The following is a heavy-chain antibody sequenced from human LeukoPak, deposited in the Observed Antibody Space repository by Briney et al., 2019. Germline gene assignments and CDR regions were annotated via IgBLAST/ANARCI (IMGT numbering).Heavy chain of an antibody. CDR3: ARDRRSSGYYLPLWAFDI. Sequence: SETLSLTCAVYGGSFSGYYWSWIRQPPGKGLEWIGEINHSGSTNYNPSLKSRVTISVDTSKNQFSLKLSSVTAADTAVYYCARDRRSSGYYLPLWAFDIWGQGIMVTVSS. V-gene: IGHV4-34*01. CDR1: GGSFSGYY. CDR2: INHSGST. D-gene: IGHD3-22*01. J-gene: IGHJ3*02.